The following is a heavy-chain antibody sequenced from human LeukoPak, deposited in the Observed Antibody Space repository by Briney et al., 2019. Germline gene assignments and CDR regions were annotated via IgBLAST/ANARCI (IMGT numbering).Heavy chain of an antibody. Sequence: SETLSLTCPVSGGSISSSNYYWGWIRQPPEKGLEWIGSIYFNGSTYYNPSLNNRVNMSVDTSKYQFSLKLRFVTAADTAVYFCARIRLTVAGGVFNYWGQGTLVTVSS. CDR3: ARIRLTVAGGVFNY. CDR1: GGSISSSNYY. D-gene: IGHD6-19*01. V-gene: IGHV4-39*01. CDR2: IYFNGST. J-gene: IGHJ4*02.